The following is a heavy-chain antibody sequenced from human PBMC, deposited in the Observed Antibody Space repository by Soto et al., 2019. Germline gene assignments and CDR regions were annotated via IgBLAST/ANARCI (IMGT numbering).Heavy chain of an antibody. Sequence: QVQLVQSGAEVKKPGSSVKVSCKDSGDTFYNYAISWVRQAPGQGLEWMGGIIPIFGTAKYAQKFQGRVTITADESTSTAYMEMSSLRSDDTAVYYCARSAQDIILVPTAIGSLDYWGQGTLVTVSS. J-gene: IGHJ4*02. CDR2: IIPIFGTA. CDR3: ARSAQDIILVPTAIGSLDY. CDR1: GDTFYNYA. V-gene: IGHV1-69*12. D-gene: IGHD2-2*01.